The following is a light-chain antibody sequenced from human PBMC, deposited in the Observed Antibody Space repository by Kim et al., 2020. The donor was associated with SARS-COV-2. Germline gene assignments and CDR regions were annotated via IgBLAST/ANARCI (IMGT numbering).Light chain of an antibody. J-gene: IGKJ2*01. CDR1: QDIINY. CDR2: DAL. V-gene: IGKV1-33*01. CDR3: QQYDNLPYT. Sequence: DIQMTQSPSSLSASTGDRVTITCQASQDIINYLNWYQQKPGKAPKLLIYDALNLETGAPSRFSGSGSGTEFTFTISSLQPEDIATYYCQQYDNLPYTFGQGTKLE.